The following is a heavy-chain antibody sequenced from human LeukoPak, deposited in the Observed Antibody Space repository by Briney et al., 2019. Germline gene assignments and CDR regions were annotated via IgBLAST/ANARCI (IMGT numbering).Heavy chain of an antibody. CDR3: ARGGEPGYYDSSGYYSFDY. CDR2: ISHSGST. J-gene: IGHJ4*02. CDR1: GGSISSTNW. Sequence: SGTLSLTCAVSGGSISSTNWWSWVRQPPGKGLEWIGEISHSGSTNYNPSLKSRVTISVDKSKNQFSLKLSSVTAADTAVYYCARGGEPGYYDSSGYYSFDYWGQGTLVTVSS. V-gene: IGHV4-4*02. D-gene: IGHD3-22*01.